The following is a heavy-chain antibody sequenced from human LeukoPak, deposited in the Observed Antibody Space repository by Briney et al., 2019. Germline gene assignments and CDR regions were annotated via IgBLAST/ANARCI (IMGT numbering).Heavy chain of an antibody. J-gene: IGHJ4*02. CDR3: ATYRDYGDYVHYFDY. V-gene: IGHV4-39*01. CDR1: GGSISSSSYY. D-gene: IGHD4-17*01. Sequence: SETLSLTCTVSGGSISSSSYYWGWVRQPPGKGLEWIGSIYYSGSTYYNPSLKSRVTISVDTSKNQFSLKLSSVTAADAAVYYCATYRDYGDYVHYFDYWGQGTLVTVSS. CDR2: IYYSGST.